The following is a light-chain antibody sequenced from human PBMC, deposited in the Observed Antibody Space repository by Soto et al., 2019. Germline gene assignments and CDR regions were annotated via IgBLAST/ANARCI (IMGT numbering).Light chain of an antibody. CDR1: QSVLYSSNNKNY. Sequence: DIVMTQSPDSLAVSLGERATINCKSSQSVLYSSNNKNYLAWYQQKPGQPPKLLIYWASTRESGVPDRFGGSGSGLDFTLTISSLQAEDVAVYYCQQYYSTPYTFGQGTKLEIK. J-gene: IGKJ2*01. CDR3: QQYYSTPYT. V-gene: IGKV4-1*01. CDR2: WAS.